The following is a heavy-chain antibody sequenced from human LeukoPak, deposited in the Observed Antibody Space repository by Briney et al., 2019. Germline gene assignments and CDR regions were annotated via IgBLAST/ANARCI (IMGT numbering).Heavy chain of an antibody. CDR2: INHSGST. CDR1: GGSISSYY. CDR3: ARGENDYGDY. V-gene: IGHV4-34*01. J-gene: IGHJ4*02. Sequence: PSETLSLTCTVSGGSISSYYWSWIRQPPGKGLEWIGEINHSGSTNYNPSLKSRVTISVDTSKNQFSLKLSSVTAADTAVYYCARGENDYGDYFGQGTLVTVPS.